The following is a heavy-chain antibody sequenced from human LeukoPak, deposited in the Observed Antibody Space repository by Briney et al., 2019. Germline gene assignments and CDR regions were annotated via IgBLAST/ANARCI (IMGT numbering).Heavy chain of an antibody. V-gene: IGHV3-23*01. CDR3: AKDLRYCSSTSCSHVFDI. CDR2: IGGSGGGT. J-gene: IGHJ3*02. D-gene: IGHD2-2*01. Sequence: PGGSLRLSCAASGFTFSSYAMTWVRQAPGKGLEWVSVIGGSGGGTYYADSVKGRFTISRDNSKNTLYLQMNSLRAEDTAVYYCAKDLRYCSSTSCSHVFDIWGQGTMVTVSS. CDR1: GFTFSSYA.